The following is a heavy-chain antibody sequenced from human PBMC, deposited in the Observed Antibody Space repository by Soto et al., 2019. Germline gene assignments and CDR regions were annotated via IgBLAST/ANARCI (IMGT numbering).Heavy chain of an antibody. J-gene: IGHJ1*01. V-gene: IGHV3-66*01. D-gene: IGHD2-21*01. CDR1: GFTVSSNY. CDR2: IYSGGST. Sequence: PGGSLRLSCAASGFTVSSNYMSWVRQAPGKGLEWVSVIYSGGSTYYADSGKGRFTISRDNSKNTLYLQMNSLRADDTAVYYCARDFVRGDPPEYLQHWGQGTLVTVSS. CDR3: ARDFVRGDPPEYLQH.